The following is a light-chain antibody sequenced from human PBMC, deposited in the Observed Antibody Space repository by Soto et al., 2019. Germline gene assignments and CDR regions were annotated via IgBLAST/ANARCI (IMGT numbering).Light chain of an antibody. CDR1: QAISDW. Sequence: DIQMTQSPSSLSASVGDRITITCRASQAISDWVAWYQQKPERAPKPLIYAASTLESGVPSRFSGGASGTDFTLTISGLQPEDFATYYCQRYTEFPPTFGPGTKVDVK. CDR2: AAS. CDR3: QRYTEFPPT. J-gene: IGKJ3*01. V-gene: IGKV1D-16*01.